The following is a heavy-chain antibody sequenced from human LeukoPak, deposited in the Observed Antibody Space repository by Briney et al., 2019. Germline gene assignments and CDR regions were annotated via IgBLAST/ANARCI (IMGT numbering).Heavy chain of an antibody. J-gene: IGHJ4*02. CDR2: IYYSGST. V-gene: IGHV4-59*08. Sequence: PSETLSLTCTVSGGSISSYYWSWIRQPPGKGLEWIGYIYYSGSTNYNPSLKSRVTISVDTSKNQFSLKLSSVTAADTAVYYCATVVNGYSSGWYDYWGQGTLVTVFS. D-gene: IGHD6-19*01. CDR1: GGSISSYY. CDR3: ATVVNGYSSGWYDY.